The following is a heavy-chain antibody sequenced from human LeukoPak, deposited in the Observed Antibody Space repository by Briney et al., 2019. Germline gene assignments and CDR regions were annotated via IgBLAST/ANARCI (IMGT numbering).Heavy chain of an antibody. V-gene: IGHV4-59*12. CDR2: VYYTGST. D-gene: IGHD1-14*01. Sequence: SETLSLTCSVSGGSINTYYWSWIRQTPGKGLEWIGFVYYTGSTNYNPSLKSRVTMSVDTSKSQFSLKLTSVTAADTALYYCARGANRLDSWGRGTLVTVSS. J-gene: IGHJ4*02. CDR3: ARGANRLDS. CDR1: GGSINTYY.